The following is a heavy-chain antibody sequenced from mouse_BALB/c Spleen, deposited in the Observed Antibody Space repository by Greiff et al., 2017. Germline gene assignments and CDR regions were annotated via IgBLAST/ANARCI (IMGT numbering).Heavy chain of an antibody. V-gene: IGHV1S81*02. Sequence: VQLQQPGAELVKPGASVKLSCKASGYTFTSYWMHWVKQRPGQGLEWIGEINPSNGRTNYNEKFKSKATLTVDKSSSTAYMQLSSLTSEDSAVYYCASSFAYWGQGTLVTVSA. CDR1: GYTFTSYW. CDR3: ASSFAY. CDR2: INPSNGRT. J-gene: IGHJ3*01. D-gene: IGHD6-1*01.